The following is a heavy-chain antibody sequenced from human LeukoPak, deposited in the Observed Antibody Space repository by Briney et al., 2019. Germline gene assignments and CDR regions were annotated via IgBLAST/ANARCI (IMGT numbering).Heavy chain of an antibody. CDR1: GFTFSSYW. CDR3: AREHLGAYQLPRFDP. D-gene: IGHD2-2*01. J-gene: IGHJ5*02. V-gene: IGHV3-7*01. CDR2: IKQDGSEK. Sequence: GGALRLSCAASGFTFSSYWMSWVPQAPGKGLEWVANIKQDGSEKYDVDSVKGRFTISRDNAKNSLYLQMNSLRAEDTAVYYCAREHLGAYQLPRFDPWGQGTLVTVSS.